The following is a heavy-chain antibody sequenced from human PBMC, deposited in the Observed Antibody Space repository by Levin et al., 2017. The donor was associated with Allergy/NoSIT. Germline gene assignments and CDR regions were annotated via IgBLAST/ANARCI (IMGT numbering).Heavy chain of an antibody. CDR3: ARGTGQQDSRIDY. V-gene: IGHV3-30*04. J-gene: IGHJ4*02. D-gene: IGHD6-13*01. CDR1: GFTFSSYA. Sequence: GGSLRLSCAASGFTFSSYAMHWVRQAPGKGLEWVAVISYDGSNKYYADSVKGRFTISRDNSKNTLYLQMNSLRAEDTAVYYCARGTGQQDSRIDYWGQGTLVTVSS. CDR2: ISYDGSNK.